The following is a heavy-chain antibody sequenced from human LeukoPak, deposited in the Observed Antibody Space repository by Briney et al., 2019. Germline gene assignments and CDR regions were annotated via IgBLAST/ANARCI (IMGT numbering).Heavy chain of an antibody. J-gene: IGHJ3*02. CDR3: ATSLVGAFDI. CDR2: INPTSGGT. V-gene: IGHV1-2*04. CDR1: GYTFTGYY. Sequence: GASVKVSCKASGYTFTGYYMHWVRQAPGQGLEWMGWINPTSGGTNYAQKFQGWVTMTRDTSISTAYMELSRLTSDDTAVYYCATSLVGAFDIWGQGTMVTVSS.